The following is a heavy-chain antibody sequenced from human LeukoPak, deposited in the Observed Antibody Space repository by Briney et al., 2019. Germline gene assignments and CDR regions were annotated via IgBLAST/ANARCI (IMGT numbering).Heavy chain of an antibody. CDR1: GGSISSSSYY. V-gene: IGHV4-39*07. J-gene: IGHJ5*02. CDR3: ARGGRIAARNWFDP. Sequence: SETLSLTCTVSGGSISSSSYYWGWIRQPPGKGLEWIGSIYYSGSTHYNPSLKSRVTISVDTSKNQFSLKLSSVTAADTAVYYCARGGRIAARNWFDPWGQGTLVTVSS. D-gene: IGHD6-6*01. CDR2: IYYSGST.